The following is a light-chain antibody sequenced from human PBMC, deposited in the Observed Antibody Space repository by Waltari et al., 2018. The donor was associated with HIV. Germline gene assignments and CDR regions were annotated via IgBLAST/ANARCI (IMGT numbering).Light chain of an antibody. Sequence: QSVLTQPPSASGTFGQRVAISCSGSCSNIGDKTANWYQQVPGAAPNLLIYNDDQRPSGVPDRFSGSKSGTSASLAINGLQSEDEGTYYCSTWQDGLNGVLFGGGTELAVL. CDR3: STWQDGLNGVL. V-gene: IGLV1-44*01. CDR1: CSNIGDKT. J-gene: IGLJ2*01. CDR2: NDD.